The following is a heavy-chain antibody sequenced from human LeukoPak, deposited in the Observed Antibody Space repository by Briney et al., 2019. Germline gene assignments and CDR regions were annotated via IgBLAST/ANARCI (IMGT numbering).Heavy chain of an antibody. CDR1: GFTFSSYA. CDR3: AKVFSEFWSGYSDY. V-gene: IGHV3-23*01. J-gene: IGHJ4*02. Sequence: GGSLRLSCAASGFTFSSYAMSWVRQAPGKGLEWVSAISGSGGSTYYADSVKGRFTISRDNSKNTLSLQMNSLRAEDTAVYYCAKVFSEFWSGYSDYWGQGTLVTVSS. CDR2: ISGSGGST. D-gene: IGHD3-3*01.